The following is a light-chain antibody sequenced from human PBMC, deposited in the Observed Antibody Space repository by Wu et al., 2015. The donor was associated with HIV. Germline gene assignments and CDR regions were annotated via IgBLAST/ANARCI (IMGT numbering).Light chain of an antibody. J-gene: IGKJ2*01. Sequence: EIVLTQSPGTLPLSPGERATLSCRASQSISSRHLAWYQQKLGQPPRLLIYGTSSRATDIPDRFSGSGSGTDFTLTISRLEPDDFAVYYCHQYGFSPYTFGQGTKLEIK. V-gene: IGKV3-20*01. CDR2: GTS. CDR1: QSISSRH. CDR3: HQYGFSPYT.